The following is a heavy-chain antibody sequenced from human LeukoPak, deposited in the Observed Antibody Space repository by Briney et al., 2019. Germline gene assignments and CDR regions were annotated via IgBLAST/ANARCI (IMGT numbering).Heavy chain of an antibody. Sequence: GGSLRLSCAASGFTFSSYAMSWVRQAPGKGLEWVANINEDGSYKYHADSVKGRLTISRDNAKNSLYLQMNSLRAEDTAVYYCATDFYDTTWGQGTLVTVSS. CDR3: ATDFYDTT. J-gene: IGHJ5*02. CDR2: INEDGSYK. CDR1: GFTFSSYA. V-gene: IGHV3-7*01. D-gene: IGHD3-22*01.